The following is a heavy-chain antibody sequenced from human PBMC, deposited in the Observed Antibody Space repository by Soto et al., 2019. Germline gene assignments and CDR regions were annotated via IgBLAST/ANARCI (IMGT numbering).Heavy chain of an antibody. V-gene: IGHV1-2*04. CDR2: INPNSGGT. D-gene: IGHD6-13*01. Sequence: ASVKVSCKASGYTFTGYYMHWVRQAPGQGLEWMGWINPNSGGTNYAQKFQGWVTMTRDTSISTAYMELSRLRSDDTAVYYCARGVSGSSWGARWFDPWGQGSLVTVSS. J-gene: IGHJ5*02. CDR1: GYTFTGYY. CDR3: ARGVSGSSWGARWFDP.